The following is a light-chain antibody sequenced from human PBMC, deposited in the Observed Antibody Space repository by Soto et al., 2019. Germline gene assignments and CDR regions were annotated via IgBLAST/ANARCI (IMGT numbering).Light chain of an antibody. Sequence: DIKMSQSPSTLSGSVGDRVTITCRASQTISSWLAWYQQKPGKAPKLLIYKASTRESGVPDRFSGSGSGTDFTLTISSLQAEDVAVYYCQQYYSTPRPFGQRTMV. CDR1: QTISSW. J-gene: IGKJ1*01. CDR2: KAS. V-gene: IGKV1-5*03. CDR3: QQYYSTPRP.